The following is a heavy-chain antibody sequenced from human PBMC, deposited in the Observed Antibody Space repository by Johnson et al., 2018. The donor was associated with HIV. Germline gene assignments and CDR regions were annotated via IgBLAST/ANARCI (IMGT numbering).Heavy chain of an antibody. CDR3: AKDPPLFGEDAFDI. V-gene: IGHV3-30*02. CDR1: GFTFSTYG. J-gene: IGHJ3*02. Sequence: QVQLVESGGGVVQPGGSLRLSCAASGFTFSTYGMHWVRQAPGKGLEWVAFIRYDGSNKYSPDSVKGRFTISRDNSKNTLYLQMNSLRAEDTAVYYCAKDPPLFGEDAFDIWGQGTMVTVSS. D-gene: IGHD3-10*02. CDR2: IRYDGSNK.